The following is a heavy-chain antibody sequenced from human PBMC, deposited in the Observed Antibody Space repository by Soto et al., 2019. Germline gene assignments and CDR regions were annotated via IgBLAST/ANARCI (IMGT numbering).Heavy chain of an antibody. CDR3: ARSKVVIKADFDY. J-gene: IGHJ4*02. D-gene: IGHD3-22*01. CDR2: IIPIFGTA. V-gene: IGHV1-69*06. Sequence: SVKVSCKASVGTFSSYAISWVRQAPGQGLEWMGGIIPIFGTANYAQKFQGRVTITADKSTSTAYMELSSLRSEDTAVYYCARSKVVIKADFDYWGQGTLVTVSS. CDR1: VGTFSSYA.